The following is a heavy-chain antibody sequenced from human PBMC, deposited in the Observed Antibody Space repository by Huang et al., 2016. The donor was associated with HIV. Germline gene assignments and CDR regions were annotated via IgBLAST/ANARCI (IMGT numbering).Heavy chain of an antibody. Sequence: QVQLVESGGGVVQPGGSLRLSCTASVFTFGGFGMHWVRQAPGKGLEVVAFIRDDGNNYYYADSVGGRFTISRDNSKDTLYLQMNRLRPDDSAVYYCAKDLTYTFGRHFDYWGRGTLVTVSS. CDR2: IRDDGNNY. D-gene: IGHD3-3*01. CDR1: VFTFGGFG. J-gene: IGHJ4*02. CDR3: AKDLTYTFGRHFDY. V-gene: IGHV3-30*02.